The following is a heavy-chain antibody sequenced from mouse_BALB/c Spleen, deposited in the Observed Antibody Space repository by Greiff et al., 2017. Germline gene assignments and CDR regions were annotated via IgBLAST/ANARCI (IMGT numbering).Heavy chain of an antibody. D-gene: IGHD2-1*01. Sequence: EVQLKESGPGLVKPSQSLSLTCTVTGYSITSDYAWNWIRQFPGNKLEWMGYISYSGSTSYNPSLKSRISITRDTSKNQFFLQLNSVTTEDTATYYCARGGNYEIYYAMDYWGQGTSVTVSS. CDR3: ARGGNYEIYYAMDY. V-gene: IGHV3-2*02. CDR2: ISYSGST. J-gene: IGHJ4*01. CDR1: GYSITSDYA.